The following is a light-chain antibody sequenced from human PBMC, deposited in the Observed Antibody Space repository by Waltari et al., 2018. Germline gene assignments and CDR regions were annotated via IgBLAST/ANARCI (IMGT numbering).Light chain of an antibody. CDR3: HSRDGSGVGGS. Sequence: SSELTQDPAVSVAMGQTVRITCQGDSLRSYYASWYPQRPGQAPILVMYVKNNRPSGVPDRFSGSSSDDAASLTITGAQAEDEGSYYCHSRDGSGVGGSFGGGTKLTVL. CDR1: SLRSYY. CDR2: VKN. J-gene: IGLJ2*01. V-gene: IGLV3-19*01.